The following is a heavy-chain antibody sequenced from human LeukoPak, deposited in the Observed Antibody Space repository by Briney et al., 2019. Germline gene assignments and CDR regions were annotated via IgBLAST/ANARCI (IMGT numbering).Heavy chain of an antibody. CDR2: ISAYNGNT. CDR3: ARAVSRLLWFGELRYYFDY. D-gene: IGHD3-10*01. CDR1: GYTFTSYG. V-gene: IGHV1-18*01. Sequence: GASVKVSCKASGYTFTSYGISWVRQAPGQGLEWMGWISAYNGNTNYAQKLQGRVTMTTDTSTSTAYMELRSLRSDDTAVYYCARAVSRLLWFGELRYYFDYWGQGTLVTVSS. J-gene: IGHJ4*02.